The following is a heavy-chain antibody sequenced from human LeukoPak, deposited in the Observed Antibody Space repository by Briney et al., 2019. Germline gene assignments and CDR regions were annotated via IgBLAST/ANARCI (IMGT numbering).Heavy chain of an antibody. CDR3: ARQVTYYYGSGSYYRGRFKYYFDY. CDR1: GGSISSSSYY. J-gene: IGHJ4*02. V-gene: IGHV4-39*01. CDR2: IYYSGST. Sequence: SETLSLTCTVSGGSISSSSYYWGWIRQPPGKGLEWIGSIYYSGSTYYNPSLKSRVTISVDTSKNQFSLKLSSVTAADTAVYYCARQVTYYYGSGSYYRGRFKYYFDYWGQGTLVTVSS. D-gene: IGHD3-10*01.